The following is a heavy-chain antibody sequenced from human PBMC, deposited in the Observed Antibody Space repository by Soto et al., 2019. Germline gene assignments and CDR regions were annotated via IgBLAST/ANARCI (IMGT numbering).Heavy chain of an antibody. D-gene: IGHD2-2*01. CDR1: GFTFSSYS. CDR3: AREQYQVPAAIQYYYGMDV. CDR2: ISSSSSTI. V-gene: IGHV3-48*02. Sequence: GGSLRLSCAASGFTFSSYSMNWVRQAPGKGLEWVSYISSSSSTIYYADSVKGRFTISRDNAKNSLYLQMNSLRDEDTAVYYCAREQYQVPAAIQYYYGMDVWGQGTTVTVYS. J-gene: IGHJ6*02.